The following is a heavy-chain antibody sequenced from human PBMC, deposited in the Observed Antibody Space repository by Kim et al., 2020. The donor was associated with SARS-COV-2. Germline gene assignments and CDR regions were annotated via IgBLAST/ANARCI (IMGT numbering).Heavy chain of an antibody. J-gene: IGHJ5*02. CDR2: INPSAGGT. Sequence: ASVKASCKASGYTFTTYYIHWVRQAPGQGLEWMGIINPSAGGTDYAQKFQGRVTMTRDTSTSTVYMELSSLRSEDTAMYYCARDLAGDPRSRSGWPGWFDPWGQGTLVTVSS. CDR3: ARDLAGDPRSRSGWPGWFDP. CDR1: GYTFTTYY. V-gene: IGHV1-46*01. D-gene: IGHD6-19*01.